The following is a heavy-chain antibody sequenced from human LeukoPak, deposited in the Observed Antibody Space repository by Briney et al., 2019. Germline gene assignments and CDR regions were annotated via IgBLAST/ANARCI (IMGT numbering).Heavy chain of an antibody. V-gene: IGHV3-21*01. CDR3: ARDAFGGDYVPDY. D-gene: IGHD4-17*01. Sequence: PGGSLRLSCAAPGFTFTTYSMNWVRQAPGKGLEWVSSISSSSSYIYYADSVKGRFTISRDNAKNSLYLQMNSLRAEDTAVYYCARDAFGGDYVPDYWGQGTLVTVSS. CDR2: ISSSSSYI. CDR1: GFTFTTYS. J-gene: IGHJ4*02.